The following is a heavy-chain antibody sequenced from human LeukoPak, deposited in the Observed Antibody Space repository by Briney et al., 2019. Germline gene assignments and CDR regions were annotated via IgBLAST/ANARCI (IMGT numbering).Heavy chain of an antibody. J-gene: IGHJ5*02. Sequence: GSLRLSCAASGFTFSSYSMNWVRQAPGKGLEWVSSISSSSSYIYYADSVKGRFTISRDNAKNSLYLQMNSLRAEDTAVYYCARGPIYYDILTGYLFDPWGQGTLVTVSS. CDR2: ISSSSSYI. CDR3: ARGPIYYDILTGYLFDP. V-gene: IGHV3-21*01. CDR1: GFTFSSYS. D-gene: IGHD3-9*01.